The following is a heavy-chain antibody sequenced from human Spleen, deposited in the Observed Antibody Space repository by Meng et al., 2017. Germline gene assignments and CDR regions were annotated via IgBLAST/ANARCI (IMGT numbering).Heavy chain of an antibody. D-gene: IGHD4-11*01. J-gene: IGHJ4*02. CDR2: INHSGST. CDR3: ARGPTTMAHDFDY. Sequence: QVQPPAWGAGLLKPSETLSLTCVVSGGSFSDYYWSWIRQPPGKGLEWIGEINHSGSTNYNPSLESRATISVDTSQNNLSLKLSSVTAADSAVYYCARGPTTMAHDFDYWGQGTLVTVSS. CDR1: GGSFSDYY. V-gene: IGHV4-34*01.